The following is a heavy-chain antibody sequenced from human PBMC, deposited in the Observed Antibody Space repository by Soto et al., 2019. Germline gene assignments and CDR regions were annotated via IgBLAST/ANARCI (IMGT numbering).Heavy chain of an antibody. D-gene: IGHD3-22*01. CDR1: GFTFSSYA. V-gene: IGHV3-23*01. Sequence: PVGSLRLSCAASGFTFSSYAMSWVRQAPGKGLEWVSAISGSGGSTYYADSVKGRFTISRDNSKNTLYLQMNSLRAEDTAVYYCATSWYPVVILAAVFDYWGQGTLVTVS. CDR2: ISGSGGST. J-gene: IGHJ4*02. CDR3: ATSWYPVVILAAVFDY.